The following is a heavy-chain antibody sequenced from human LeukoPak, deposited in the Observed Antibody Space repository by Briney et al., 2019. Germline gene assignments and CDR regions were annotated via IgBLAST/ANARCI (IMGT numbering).Heavy chain of an antibody. CDR3: AKGDIPVPGFDY. V-gene: IGHV3-30*02. D-gene: IGHD1-1*01. J-gene: IGHJ4*02. Sequence: PGGSLRLSCAASGFTFSSYGMHWVRQAPGKGLEWVAFIRYDGSNKYYADSVKGRFTISRDNSKNTLYLQMNSLRAEDTAVYYCAKGDIPVPGFDYWGQGTLVTVSS. CDR1: GFTFSSYG. CDR2: IRYDGSNK.